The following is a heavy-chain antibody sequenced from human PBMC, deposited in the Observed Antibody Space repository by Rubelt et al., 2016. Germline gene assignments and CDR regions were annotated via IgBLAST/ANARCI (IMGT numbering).Heavy chain of an antibody. Sequence: QVQLQQWGAGLLKPSETLSLTCAVYGGSFSGYYWSWIRQPPGKGLEWIGEINHSGSTNYNPSLKSRVTRSVEPSKNQFSLKLSSVTAADTAVYYCARGKEGLGVTMMDYWGQGTLVTVSS. CDR1: GGSFSGYY. CDR3: ARGKEGLGVTMMDY. V-gene: IGHV4-34*01. CDR2: INHSGST. J-gene: IGHJ4*02. D-gene: IGHD3-22*01.